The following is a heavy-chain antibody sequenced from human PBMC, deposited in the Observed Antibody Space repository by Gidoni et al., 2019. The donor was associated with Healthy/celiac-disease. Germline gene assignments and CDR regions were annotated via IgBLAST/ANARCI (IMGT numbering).Heavy chain of an antibody. J-gene: IGHJ6*02. CDR2: IYYSGST. CDR1: GGSISSSSYY. CDR3: ARQPRGYSGYDSEYSSSWYTDGGMDV. D-gene: IGHD5-12*01. Sequence: QLQLQESGPGLVKPSETLSLTCTVSGGSISSSSYYWGVIRLPTGKGLEWIGSIYYSGSTYYNPSLKSRVTISVDTSKNQFSLKLSSVTAADTAVYYCARQPRGYSGYDSEYSSSWYTDGGMDVWGQGTTVTVSS. V-gene: IGHV4-39*01.